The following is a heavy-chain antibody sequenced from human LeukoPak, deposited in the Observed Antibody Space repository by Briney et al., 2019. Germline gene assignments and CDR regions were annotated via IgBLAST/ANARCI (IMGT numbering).Heavy chain of an antibody. D-gene: IGHD2-2*01. CDR2: IIPIFGTA. Sequence: GASVKVSCKASGYTFTSYYMHWVRQAPGQGLEWMGGIIPIFGTANYAQKFQGRVTITADESTSTAYMELSSLRSEDTAVYYCARGEGPAATDYWGQGTLVTVSS. J-gene: IGHJ4*02. V-gene: IGHV1-69*13. CDR1: GYTFTSYY. CDR3: ARGEGPAATDY.